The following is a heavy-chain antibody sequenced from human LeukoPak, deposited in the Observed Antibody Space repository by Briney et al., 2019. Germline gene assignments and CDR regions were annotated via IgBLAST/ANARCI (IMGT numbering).Heavy chain of an antibody. Sequence: GGSLRLSCAASGFPFNNAWMSWVRQAPGKGLEWVSAISGSGGSTYYADSVKGRFTISRDNSKNTLYLQMNSLRAEDTAVYYCAKDRWELPDWGQGTLVTVSS. V-gene: IGHV3-23*01. CDR1: GFPFNNAW. J-gene: IGHJ4*02. CDR2: ISGSGGST. CDR3: AKDRWELPD. D-gene: IGHD1-26*01.